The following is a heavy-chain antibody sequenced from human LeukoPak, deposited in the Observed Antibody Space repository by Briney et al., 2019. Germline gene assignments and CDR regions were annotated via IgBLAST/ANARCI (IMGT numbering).Heavy chain of an antibody. CDR2: ISSSSSYI. J-gene: IGHJ4*02. Sequence: GGTLRLSCAASGFTFSIYSMKWVPGARGRGREEVSSISSSSSYIYYADSVKGRFTISRDNAKNSLYLQMNSLRAEDTAVYYCAREWLANLDYWGQGTLVTVSS. CDR3: AREWLANLDY. D-gene: IGHD5-12*01. CDR1: GFTFSIYS. V-gene: IGHV3-21*01.